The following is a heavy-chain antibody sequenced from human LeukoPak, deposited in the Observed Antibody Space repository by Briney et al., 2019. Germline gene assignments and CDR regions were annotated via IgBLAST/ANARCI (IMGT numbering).Heavy chain of an antibody. D-gene: IGHD3-10*02. J-gene: IGHJ6*04. Sequence: KPGGSLRLSCAASGFTFRSYSMNWVRQAPGKGLEWVSSISSSSRYIYYADSMKGRFTISRDNSKNSLYLQMNSLRAEDTAVYYCAELGITMIGGVWGKGTTVTVSS. CDR1: GFTFRSYS. CDR3: AELGITMIGGV. CDR2: ISSSSRYI. V-gene: IGHV3-21*06.